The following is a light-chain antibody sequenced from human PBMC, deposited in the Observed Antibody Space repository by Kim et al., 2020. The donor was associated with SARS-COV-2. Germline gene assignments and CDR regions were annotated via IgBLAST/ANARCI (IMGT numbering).Light chain of an antibody. CDR2: RDN. CDR1: RLGDKS. V-gene: IGLV3-1*01. CDR3: QVWDSDRAI. J-gene: IGLJ2*01. Sequence: SYELTQPPSVFVSPGQTAIITCSGDRLGDKSVCWYQQKPGQSPVVVIYRDNKRPSGTPERFSGSNSGNTATLTISGTEAMDEADYYCQVWDSDRAIFGGGTQLTVL.